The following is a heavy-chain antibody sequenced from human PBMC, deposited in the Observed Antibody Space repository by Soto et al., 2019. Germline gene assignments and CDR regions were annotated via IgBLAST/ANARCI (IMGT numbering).Heavy chain of an antibody. CDR2: ISYGGSNQ. CDR1: GFTFSTYA. D-gene: IGHD6-6*01. J-gene: IGHJ5*02. V-gene: IGHV3-30-3*01. CDR3: ARQGDSSSIDP. Sequence: QVQLVESGGGVVQPGRSLRLSCAASGFTFSTYAIHWVRQAPGKGLEWVGVISYGGSNQYYADSVKGRFIISGDNSKNTLYLQTNSLRAEDTAVYYCARQGDSSSIDPWGQGTLVTVSS.